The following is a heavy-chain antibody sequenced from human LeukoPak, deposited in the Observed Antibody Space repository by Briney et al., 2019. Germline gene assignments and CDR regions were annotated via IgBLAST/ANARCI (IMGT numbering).Heavy chain of an antibody. Sequence: GGSLRLSCAASGFTFSSYWMHWVRHTPGKGLVWVSRIKGDGSSTSYADSVKGRFAISRDNAKNSLYLQMNSLRAEDTALYYCAKSSGWTPSDYFDYWGQGTMVTVSS. D-gene: IGHD6-19*01. CDR2: IKGDGSST. CDR1: GFTFSSYW. J-gene: IGHJ4*02. V-gene: IGHV3-74*01. CDR3: AKSSGWTPSDYFDY.